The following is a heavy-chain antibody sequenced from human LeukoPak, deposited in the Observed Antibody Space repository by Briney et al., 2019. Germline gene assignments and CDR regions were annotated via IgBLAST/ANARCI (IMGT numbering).Heavy chain of an antibody. CDR2: ISAYNGNT. D-gene: IGHD6-13*01. CDR1: GYTFTSYG. J-gene: IGHJ6*02. V-gene: IGHV1-18*01. Sequence: ATVKVSCKASGYTFTSYGISWVRQAPGQGLEWMGWISAYNGNTNYAQKLQGRVTMTTDTSTSTAYMELSSLRSEDTAVYYCARDPGISSSRYYYYGMDVWGQGTTVTVSS. CDR3: ARDPGISSSRYYYYGMDV.